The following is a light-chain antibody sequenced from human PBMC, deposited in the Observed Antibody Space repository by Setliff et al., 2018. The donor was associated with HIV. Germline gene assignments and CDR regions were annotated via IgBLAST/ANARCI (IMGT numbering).Light chain of an antibody. CDR2: DVS. J-gene: IGLJ1*01. CDR3: CSYAGNSYV. Sequence: QSALAQPASVSGSPGQSITISCTGTSSDVGGYNYVSWYQQHPDKAPKLMIYDVSKRPSGVPDRFSGSKSGNTASLTISRLQAEDEADYHCCSYAGNSYVFGTGTKVTVL. V-gene: IGLV2-11*01. CDR1: SSDVGGYNY.